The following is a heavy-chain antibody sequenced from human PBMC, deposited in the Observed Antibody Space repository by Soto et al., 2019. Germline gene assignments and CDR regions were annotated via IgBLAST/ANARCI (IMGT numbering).Heavy chain of an antibody. CDR3: ASRGWYYDSSGYYYFDY. CDR1: GGSISSYY. CDR2: IYYSGST. Sequence: QVQLQESGPGPVKPSETLSLTCTVSGGSISSYYWSWIRQPPGKGLEWIGYIYYSGSTNYNPSLKSRVTISVDTSKNQFSLKLSSVTAADTAMYYCASRGWYYDSSGYYYFDYWGQGTLVTVSS. J-gene: IGHJ4*02. V-gene: IGHV4-59*01. D-gene: IGHD3-22*01.